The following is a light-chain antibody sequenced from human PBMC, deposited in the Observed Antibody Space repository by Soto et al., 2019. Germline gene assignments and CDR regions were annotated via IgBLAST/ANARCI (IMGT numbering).Light chain of an antibody. Sequence: DIQVTQSPSSLSASVGDRVTITCRASQSISSYLNWYQHKPGKAPKLLIYAASSLQSGVPSRFSGSGSGTDFTLTISSLQPEDFATYYCQQSYSTPWTFGQGTKVDIK. CDR2: AAS. CDR3: QQSYSTPWT. J-gene: IGKJ1*01. V-gene: IGKV1-39*01. CDR1: QSISSY.